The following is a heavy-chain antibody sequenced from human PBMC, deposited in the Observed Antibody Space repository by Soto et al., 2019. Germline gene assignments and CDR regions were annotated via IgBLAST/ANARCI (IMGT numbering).Heavy chain of an antibody. CDR3: ARYFDLSYGDPYYYYYGMDV. CDR1: GGSFSGYY. J-gene: IGHJ6*02. V-gene: IGHV4-34*01. Sequence: SETLSLTCAVYGGSFSGYYWSWIRQPPGKGLEWIGEINHSGSTNYNPSLKSRVTISVDTSKNQFSLKLSSVTAADTAVYYCARYFDLSYGDPYYYYYGMDVWGQGTTVTVSS. D-gene: IGHD4-17*01. CDR2: INHSGST.